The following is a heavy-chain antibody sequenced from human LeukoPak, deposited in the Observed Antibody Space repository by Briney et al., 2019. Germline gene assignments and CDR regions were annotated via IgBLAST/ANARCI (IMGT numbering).Heavy chain of an antibody. CDR2: ISGSGGST. J-gene: IGHJ4*02. CDR1: GFTLSSYA. CDR3: AKDPTVVVTVVDY. Sequence: GGSLRLSCAASGFTLSSYAMSWVRQAPGKGLEWVSAISGSGGSTYYADSVKGRFTVSRDNSKSTLYLQMNSLRAEDTAVYYCAKDPTVVVTVVDYWGQGTLVTVSS. D-gene: IGHD2-21*02. V-gene: IGHV3-23*01.